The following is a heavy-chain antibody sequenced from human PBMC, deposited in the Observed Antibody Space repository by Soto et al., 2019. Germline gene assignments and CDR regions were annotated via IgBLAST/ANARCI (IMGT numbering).Heavy chain of an antibody. CDR2: IIPIFGTA. CDR1: GGTFSSYA. D-gene: IGHD3-16*01. V-gene: IGHV1-69*01. J-gene: IGHJ4*02. CDR3: AREERGDMITFGAGGFDY. Sequence: QVQLVQSGAEVKKPGSSVKVSCKASGGTFSSYAISWVRQAPGQGLEWMGGIIPIFGTANYAQKFQGRVTITADESTRTAYRELSSLRSEDTAVYYCAREERGDMITFGAGGFDYWGQGTLVTVSS.